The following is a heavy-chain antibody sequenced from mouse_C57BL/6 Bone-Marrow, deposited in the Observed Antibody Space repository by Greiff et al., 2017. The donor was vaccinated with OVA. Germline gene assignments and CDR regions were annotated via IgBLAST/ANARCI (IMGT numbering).Heavy chain of an antibody. Sequence: EVMLVESGGGLVKPGGSLKLSCAASGFTFSSYAMSWVRQTPEKRLEWVATISDGGSYTYYPDNVKGRFTISRDNAKNNLYLQMSHLKSEDTAMYYCASDPLYYSTTMDYWGQGTSVTVSS. J-gene: IGHJ4*01. CDR3: ASDPLYYSTTMDY. CDR2: ISDGGSYT. CDR1: GFTFSSYA. D-gene: IGHD2-5*01. V-gene: IGHV5-4*03.